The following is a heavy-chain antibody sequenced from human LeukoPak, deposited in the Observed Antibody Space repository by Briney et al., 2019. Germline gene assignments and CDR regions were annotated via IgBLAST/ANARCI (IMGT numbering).Heavy chain of an antibody. Sequence: GGSLRLSCAASGFTFSSYGTHWVRQAPGKGLEWVAFIRYDGSNKYYADSVKGRFTISRDNSKNTLYLQMNSLRAEDTAVYSCAKETPYSGSYFDYWGQGTLVTVSS. V-gene: IGHV3-30*02. CDR1: GFTFSSYG. J-gene: IGHJ4*02. CDR2: IRYDGSNK. D-gene: IGHD1-26*01. CDR3: AKETPYSGSYFDY.